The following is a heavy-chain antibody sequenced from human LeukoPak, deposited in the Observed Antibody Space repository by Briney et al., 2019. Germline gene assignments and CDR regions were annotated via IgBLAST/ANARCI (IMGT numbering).Heavy chain of an antibody. CDR2: IHPDGEEK. V-gene: IGHV3-7*04. CDR3: ARGDDFSGDY. D-gene: IGHD3/OR15-3a*01. Sequence: GGSLRLSCAASGFTFRKYCMRWLRQAPGKGLELVANIHPDGEEKYHVDFVEGRFTTCRENAKNLLYLQMDRLRVEDTAVYYCARGDDFSGDYWGQGTLVTVSS. CDR1: GFTFRKYC. J-gene: IGHJ4*02.